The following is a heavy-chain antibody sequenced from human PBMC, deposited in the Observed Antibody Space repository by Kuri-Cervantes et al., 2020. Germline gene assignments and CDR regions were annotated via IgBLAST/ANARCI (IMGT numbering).Heavy chain of an antibody. V-gene: IGHV1-69*13. CDR2: IIPIFGTA. D-gene: IGHD1/OR15-1a*01. J-gene: IGHJ4*02. CDR3: ARGPLGPRKQGFDY. Sequence: SVKVPCKASGGTFSSYAISWVRQAPGQGLEWMGGIIPIFGTANYAQKFQGRVTITADESTSTAYMELSSLRSEDTAVYYCARGPLGPRKQGFDYWGQGTLVTVSS. CDR1: GGTFSSYA.